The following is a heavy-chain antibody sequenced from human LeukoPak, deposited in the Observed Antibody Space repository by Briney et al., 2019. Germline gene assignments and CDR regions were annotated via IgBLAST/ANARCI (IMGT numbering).Heavy chain of an antibody. D-gene: IGHD2-8*02. Sequence: GGSLRLSCAASGFTFSSYAMSWVRQAPGKGLEWVSAISGSGGSTYYADSVKGRFTISRDNSKNTLYLQRNSLRAEDTAVYYCVRALVPHAFDIWGQGTMVTVSS. J-gene: IGHJ3*02. CDR2: ISGSGGST. CDR3: VRALVPHAFDI. V-gene: IGHV3-23*01. CDR1: GFTFSSYA.